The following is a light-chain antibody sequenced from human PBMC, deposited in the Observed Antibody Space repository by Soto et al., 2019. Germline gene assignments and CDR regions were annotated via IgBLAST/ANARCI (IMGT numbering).Light chain of an antibody. Sequence: QSALTQPPSVSGSPGQSVTISCTGTSSDIGHADHVSWYQQSPGTAPKLMIYEVNNRPSGVTDRFSGSKSGNTASLTISGLQPEDEADYYCTSTSTKYFVILFGGGTKLTVL. CDR1: SSDIGHADH. J-gene: IGLJ2*01. CDR3: TSTSTKYFVIL. CDR2: EVN. V-gene: IGLV2-18*02.